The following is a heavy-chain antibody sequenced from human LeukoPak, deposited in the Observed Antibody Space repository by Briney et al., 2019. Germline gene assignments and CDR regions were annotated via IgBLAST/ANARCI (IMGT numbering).Heavy chain of an antibody. D-gene: IGHD5-24*01. CDR1: GYTFTGYY. CDR2: INPNSGGT. J-gene: IGHJ4*02. Sequence: EASVKVSCKASGYTFTGYYMHWVRQAPGQGLEWMGWINPNSGGTNYAQKFQGRVTMTRDTSISTAYMELSRLRSDDTAVYHCAREEMATITSDYWGQGTLVTVSS. CDR3: AREEMATITSDY. V-gene: IGHV1-2*02.